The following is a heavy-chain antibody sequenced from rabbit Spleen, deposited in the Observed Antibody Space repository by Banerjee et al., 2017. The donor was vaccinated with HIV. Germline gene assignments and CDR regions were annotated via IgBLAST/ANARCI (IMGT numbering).Heavy chain of an antibody. V-gene: IGHV1S40*01. CDR1: SFSRCDD. CDR2: IYAGSSSNT. J-gene: IGHJ6*01. D-gene: IGHD1-1*01. Sequence: SFSRCDDMCWVRQAPGKGLEWIACIYAGSSSNTYSANWAKGRFTIFKTSSTTVTLQMTSLTAADTATYFCARDTSTSFSTYGMDLWGQGTLVTVS. CDR3: ARDTSTSFSTYGMDL.